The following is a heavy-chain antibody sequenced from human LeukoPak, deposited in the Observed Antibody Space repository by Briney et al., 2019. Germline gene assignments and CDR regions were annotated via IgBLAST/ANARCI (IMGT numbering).Heavy chain of an antibody. V-gene: IGHV3-30*04. CDR2: ISYNGNNK. J-gene: IGHJ5*02. D-gene: IGHD6-19*01. CDR1: GFIFSSYA. CDR3: ARNFYTSSWYTATGTWFDP. Sequence: GGSLRLSCVASGFIFSSYAMHWVRQAPGKGLEWVAAISYNGNNKYYADSVKGRFSISRDNSKSTLYLQMNSLRAEDTAVYYCARNFYTSSWYTATGTWFDPWGQGTLVTVSS.